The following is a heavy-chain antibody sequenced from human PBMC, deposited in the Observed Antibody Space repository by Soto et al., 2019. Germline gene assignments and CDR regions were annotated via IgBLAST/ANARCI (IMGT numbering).Heavy chain of an antibody. D-gene: IGHD2-15*01. Sequence: ASVKVSCKASGYTLTSYAMHWLRQAPGQRLEWMGWINAGNGNTKYSQKFQGRVTITRDTSASTAYMELSRLRSDDTAVYYCARGFGASSGGPLLIRQVPEYCSGGSCNPSLMDVCRQGTTFTASS. J-gene: IGHJ6*02. CDR1: GYTLTSYA. CDR3: ARGFGASSGGPLLIRQVPEYCSGGSCNPSLMDV. V-gene: IGHV1-3*01. CDR2: INAGNGNT.